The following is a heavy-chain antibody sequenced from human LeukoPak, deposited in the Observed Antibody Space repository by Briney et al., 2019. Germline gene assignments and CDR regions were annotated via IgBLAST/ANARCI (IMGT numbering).Heavy chain of an antibody. CDR1: GGSISSSSYY. Sequence: TSETLSLTCTASGGSISSSSYYWGWIRQPPGKGLEWIGSIYYSGSTYYNPSLKSRVTISVDTSKNQFSLKLSSVTAADTAVYYCARPTSSTPYFDYWGQGTLVTVSS. J-gene: IGHJ4*02. CDR2: IYYSGST. D-gene: IGHD3-10*01. V-gene: IGHV4-39*01. CDR3: ARPTSSTPYFDY.